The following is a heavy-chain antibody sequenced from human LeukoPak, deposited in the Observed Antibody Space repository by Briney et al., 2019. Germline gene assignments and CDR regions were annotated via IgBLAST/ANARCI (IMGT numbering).Heavy chain of an antibody. CDR3: AKDMQLWVVGYFDL. CDR2: ISGSGGST. Sequence: GGSLRLSCAASGFTFSSYAMSWVRQAPGKGLEWVSAISGSGGSTYYADSVKGRFTISRDNSKNTLYLQMNSPRAEDTAVYYCAKDMQLWVVGYFDLWGRGTLVTVSS. D-gene: IGHD5-18*01. V-gene: IGHV3-23*01. CDR1: GFTFSSYA. J-gene: IGHJ2*01.